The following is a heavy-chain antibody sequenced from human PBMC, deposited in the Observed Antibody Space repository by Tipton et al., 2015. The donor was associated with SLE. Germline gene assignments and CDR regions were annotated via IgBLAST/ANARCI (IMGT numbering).Heavy chain of an antibody. CDR1: GGSISSYY. D-gene: IGHD1-26*01. V-gene: IGHV4-59*01. J-gene: IGHJ4*02. CDR2: IYYSGST. Sequence: GLVKPSETLSLTCTVSGGSISSYYWSWIRQPPGKGLEWIGYIYYSGSTNYNPSLKSRVTISVDTSKNQFSLKLSSVTAADTAVYYCASLFSGSYSPFDYWGQGTLVTVSS. CDR3: ASLFSGSYSPFDY.